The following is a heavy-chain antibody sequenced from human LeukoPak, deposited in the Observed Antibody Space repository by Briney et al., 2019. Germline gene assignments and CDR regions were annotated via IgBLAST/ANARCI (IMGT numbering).Heavy chain of an antibody. CDR3: ARSFPTYYYDSSGPHFDY. J-gene: IGHJ4*02. CDR1: GGSFSGYY. CDR2: INHSGST. D-gene: IGHD3-22*01. Sequence: SETLSLTCAVYGGSFSGYYWSWIRQPPGKGLEWIGEINHSGSTNYNPSLKSRVTISVDTSKNQFSLKLSSVTAADTAVYYCARSFPTYYYDSSGPHFDYWGQGTLVTGSS. V-gene: IGHV4-34*01.